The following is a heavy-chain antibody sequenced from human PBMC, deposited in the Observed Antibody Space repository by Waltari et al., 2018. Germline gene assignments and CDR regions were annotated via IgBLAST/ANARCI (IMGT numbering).Heavy chain of an antibody. V-gene: IGHV3-74*01. CDR1: GFTFSSYW. J-gene: IGHJ4*02. Sequence: EVQLVESGGGLVQPGGSLRLSCAASGFTFSSYWMHWVRQAPGKGLVWVSRMNSDGSSKSYADSVKGRFTISRDNAKNTLYLQMNSLRAEDTAVYYCARGQLWFRELLVYWGQGTLVTVSS. CDR3: ARGQLWFRELLVY. D-gene: IGHD3-10*01. CDR2: MNSDGSSK.